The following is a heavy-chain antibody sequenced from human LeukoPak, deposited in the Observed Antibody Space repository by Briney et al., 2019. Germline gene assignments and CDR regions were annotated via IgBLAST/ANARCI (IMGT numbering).Heavy chain of an antibody. D-gene: IGHD3-22*01. Sequence: GALRLSCTASGFTFSGYSMNWIRQAPRKGLEWVSSFGTRSTSIYHAGSVKGRFAISRDNAKNSLYLQMNSLRAEDTALYYCAREVSEGFDFWGQGTLVTVSS. CDR2: FGTRSTSI. CDR1: GFTFSGYS. J-gene: IGHJ4*02. CDR3: AREVSEGFDF. V-gene: IGHV3-21*01.